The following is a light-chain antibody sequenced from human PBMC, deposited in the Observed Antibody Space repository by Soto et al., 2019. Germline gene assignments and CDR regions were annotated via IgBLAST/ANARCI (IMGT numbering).Light chain of an antibody. CDR3: SSYTSSSTLVV. CDR1: SSDVGGYNY. V-gene: IGLV2-14*01. CDR2: DVS. J-gene: IGLJ2*01. Sequence: QSALTQPASVSGSPGQSITISCTGTSSDVGGYNYVSWYQQYPGKAPKLMIYDVSNRPSGVSNRFSGSKSGNTASLTISGLQAGDEADYYCSSYTSSSTLVVFGGGTKVTVL.